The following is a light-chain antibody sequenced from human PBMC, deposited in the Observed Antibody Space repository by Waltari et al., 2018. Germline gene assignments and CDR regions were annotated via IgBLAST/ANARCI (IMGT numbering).Light chain of an antibody. CDR2: VNSDGSH. CDR3: QTWGTGFQV. J-gene: IGLJ3*02. Sequence: LVLTQSPSASASLGASVTLTSTLPGDSRAYALACHQHLPLKGPRFLMTVNSDGSHKKGDGISDRCSGSSSDLDRYLIISRLQADDEADYFCQTWGTGFQVFGSGTKLTVL. V-gene: IGLV4-69*01. CDR1: GDSRAYA.